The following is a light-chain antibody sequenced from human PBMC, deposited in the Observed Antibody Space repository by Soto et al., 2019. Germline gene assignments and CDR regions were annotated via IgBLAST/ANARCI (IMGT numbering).Light chain of an antibody. V-gene: IGKV3-20*01. J-gene: IGKJ1*01. CDR1: QSAGNF. CDR3: QQYGSSPRT. Sequence: EIVMTQSPATLSVSQGETASLSCRASQSAGNFLAWYQQKPGQAPRLLIYGASSRATGIPDRFSGSGSGTDFTLTISRLEPEDFAVYYCQQYGSSPRTFGQGTKVDI. CDR2: GAS.